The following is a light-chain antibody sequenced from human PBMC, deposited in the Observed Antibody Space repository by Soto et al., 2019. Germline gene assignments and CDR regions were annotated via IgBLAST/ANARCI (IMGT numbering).Light chain of an antibody. V-gene: IGKV1-5*03. CDR1: QSISSW. CDR3: LAWT. J-gene: IGKJ1*01. Sequence: DIQMTQSPSTLSASVGDRVTITCWASQSISSWLAWYQQKPGKAPKLLIYKASSLESGVPSRFSGSGSGTEFTLTFSSLQPDDFATYYCLAWTFGQGTKVEIK. CDR2: KAS.